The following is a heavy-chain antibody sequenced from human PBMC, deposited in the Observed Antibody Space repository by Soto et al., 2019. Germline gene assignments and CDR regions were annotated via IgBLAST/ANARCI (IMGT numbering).Heavy chain of an antibody. CDR2: INPSGGYT. Sequence: ASVKVSCKASGYTFTSYYMNWVRQAPGQGLEWLGIINPSGGYTTYAQRFLGRLTIAKDTSKNQVVLTMTNMDPVDTATYYCVHSRFGGDCLQSYSSHYYYGMDIWGQGTTVTVSS. V-gene: IGHV1-46*01. CDR3: VHSRFGGDCLQSYSSHYYYGMDI. J-gene: IGHJ6*02. CDR1: GYTFTSYY. D-gene: IGHD2-21*02.